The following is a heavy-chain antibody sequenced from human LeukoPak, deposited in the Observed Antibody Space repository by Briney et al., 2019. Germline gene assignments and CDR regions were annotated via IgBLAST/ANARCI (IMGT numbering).Heavy chain of an antibody. CDR2: ISNSDGNT. CDR1: GFTFSNYA. D-gene: IGHD1-1*01. CDR3: AKATGTLDN. J-gene: IGHJ4*02. V-gene: IGHV3-23*01. Sequence: AGGSLRLSCAASGFTFSNYAMSWVRQAPGKGLEWVSTISNSDGNTYYADSVKGRFTISRDNSKNTLYLQMNSLTAKDTATYYCAKATGTLDNWGQGTLVTVSS.